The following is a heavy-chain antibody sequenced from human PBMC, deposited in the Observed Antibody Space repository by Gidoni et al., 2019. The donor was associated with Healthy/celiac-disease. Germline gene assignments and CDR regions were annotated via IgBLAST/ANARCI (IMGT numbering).Heavy chain of an antibody. Sequence: QVQLQQWGAGLLKPSETLSLTCAVYGGSFSGYYWSWIRQPPGKGLEWIGEINHSGSTNYNPSLKSRVTISVDTSKNQFSLKLSSVTAADTAVYYCATTYYDFWSGSGPYYFDYWGQGTLVTVSS. CDR3: ATTYYDFWSGSGPYYFDY. CDR1: GGSFSGYY. J-gene: IGHJ4*02. CDR2: INHSGST. V-gene: IGHV4-34*01. D-gene: IGHD3-3*01.